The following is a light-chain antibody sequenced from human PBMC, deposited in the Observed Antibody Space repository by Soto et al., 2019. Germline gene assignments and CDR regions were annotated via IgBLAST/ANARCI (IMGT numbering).Light chain of an antibody. CDR3: QQSSSTPFT. CDR2: AAS. V-gene: IGKV1-39*01. Sequence: DIQMTQSPSSLSVSVGDRVTISCRASQSIRTYLNWYQQKPGKAPKLLIYAASLLQSGVPSRFSGSGSGTDFTLTISSVQPEDSTTYYCQQSSSTPFTFGPGTRVDFK. J-gene: IGKJ3*01. CDR1: QSIRTY.